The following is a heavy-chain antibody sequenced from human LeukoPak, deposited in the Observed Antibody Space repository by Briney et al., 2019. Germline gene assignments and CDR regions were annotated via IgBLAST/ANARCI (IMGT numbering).Heavy chain of an antibody. V-gene: IGHV1-2*02. CDR3: ARGFRLSAIEDWFDP. J-gene: IGHJ5*02. CDR1: GYTFTAYY. D-gene: IGHD2-2*02. Sequence: ASVKVSCKASGYTFTAYYVHWVRRAPGQGLEWMGWITPNSGGTKYAQKFRGRVTMTRDTSISTAYMELSGLRSDDTAVYYCARGFRLSAIEDWFDPWGQGTLVTVSS. CDR2: ITPNSGGT.